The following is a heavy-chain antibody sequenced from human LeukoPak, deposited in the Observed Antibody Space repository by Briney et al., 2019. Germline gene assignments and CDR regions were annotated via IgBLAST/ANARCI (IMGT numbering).Heavy chain of an antibody. D-gene: IGHD6-19*01. CDR2: ISSSSSTI. CDR3: ARDGQPHPAEQWLVIGGPSLYYYYYMDV. V-gene: IGHV3-11*01. Sequence: GGSLRLSCAASGFTFSDYYMSWIRQAPGKGLEWVSYISSSSSTIYYADSVKGRFTISRDNAKNSLYLQMNSLRSEDTAVYYCARDGQPHPAEQWLVIGGPSLYYYYYMDVWGKGTTVTISS. CDR1: GFTFSDYY. J-gene: IGHJ6*03.